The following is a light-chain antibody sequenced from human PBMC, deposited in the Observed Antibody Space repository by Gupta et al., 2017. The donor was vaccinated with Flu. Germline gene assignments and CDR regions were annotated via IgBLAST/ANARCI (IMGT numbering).Light chain of an antibody. CDR3: QQSHRSPRT. CDR1: QIIDKD. V-gene: IGKV1-39*01. J-gene: IGKJ1*01. Sequence: SLSASIGDRVAFTCRASQIIDKDLHWYQQKPGKEPKLLIYGTSRLRSGVPSRISGSGSETEFTLTISMLQAEDAATYFCQQSHRSPRTFGQGTRVEIK. CDR2: GTS.